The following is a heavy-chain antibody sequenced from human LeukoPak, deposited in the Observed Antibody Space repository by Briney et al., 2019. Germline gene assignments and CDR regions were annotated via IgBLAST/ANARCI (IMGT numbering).Heavy chain of an antibody. V-gene: IGHV5-10-1*01. D-gene: IGHD3-16*01. CDR1: GYSFTTYW. CDR3: AKWGVGGDFDV. CDR2: IDPSDSYT. J-gene: IGHJ3*01. Sequence: GESLKICYKGSGYSFTTYWISWVRQMPGKGLEWMGRIDPSDSYTTYSPSFQGHVTISADTSISTADLKWSSLKASDTAMYYCAKWGVGGDFDVWGQGTMVTVSS.